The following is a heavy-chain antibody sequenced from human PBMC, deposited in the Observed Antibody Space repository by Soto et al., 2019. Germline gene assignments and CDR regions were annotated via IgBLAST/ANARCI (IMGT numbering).Heavy chain of an antibody. V-gene: IGHV3-48*02. D-gene: IGHD3-10*01. J-gene: IGHJ4*02. Sequence: GGSLRLSCAASGFTFSSYSMNWVRQAPGKGLEWVSYISSSSSTIYYADSVKGRFTISRDNAKNSLYLQMNSLRDEDTAVYYCARGSPTTMGAGCYFDYWGQGTLVTVSS. CDR2: ISSSSSTI. CDR3: ARGSPTTMGAGCYFDY. CDR1: GFTFSSYS.